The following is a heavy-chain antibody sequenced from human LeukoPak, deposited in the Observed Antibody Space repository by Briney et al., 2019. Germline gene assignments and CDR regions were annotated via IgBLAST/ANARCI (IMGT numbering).Heavy chain of an antibody. J-gene: IGHJ4*02. Sequence: SQTLSLTCTVSGGSISSGSYYWSWIRQPPGEGLQYIGSIHYSGSTFYNPSLRSRVTISVDTSKNQFSLRLSSVTAADTAVYYCARGFRGPNFDYWGQGTLVTVSS. CDR2: IHYSGST. CDR3: ARGFRGPNFDY. D-gene: IGHD3-10*01. CDR1: GGSISSGSYY. V-gene: IGHV4-39*07.